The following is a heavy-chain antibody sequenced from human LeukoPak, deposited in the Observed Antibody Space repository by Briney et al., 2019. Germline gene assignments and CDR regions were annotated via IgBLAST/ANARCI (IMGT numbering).Heavy chain of an antibody. CDR3: ARDLSGQDQT. J-gene: IGHJ5*02. CDR1: GFTFSSYG. CDR2: IRYDGSNK. V-gene: IGHV3-30*02. Sequence: PGGSLRLSCAASGFTFSSYGMHWVRQAPGKGLEWVAFIRYDGSNKYYADSVKGRFTISRDNAKNTLYLQMNSLRAEDTAVYYCARDLSGQDQTWGQGTLVTVSS. D-gene: IGHD2-15*01.